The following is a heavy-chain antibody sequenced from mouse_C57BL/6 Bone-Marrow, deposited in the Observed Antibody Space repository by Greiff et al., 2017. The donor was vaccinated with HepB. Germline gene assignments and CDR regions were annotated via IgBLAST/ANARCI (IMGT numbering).Heavy chain of an antibody. CDR1: GYTFTSYG. V-gene: IGHV1-81*01. CDR3: ARSCLLLRPSYAMDY. J-gene: IGHJ4*01. CDR2: IYPRSGNT. D-gene: IGHD1-1*01. Sequence: VQLQQSGAELARPGASVKLSCKASGYTFTSYGISWVKQRTGQGLEWIGEIYPRSGNTYYNEKFKGKATLTADKSSSTASMELRSLTSEDSAVYFCARSCLLLRPSYAMDYWGQGTSVTVSS.